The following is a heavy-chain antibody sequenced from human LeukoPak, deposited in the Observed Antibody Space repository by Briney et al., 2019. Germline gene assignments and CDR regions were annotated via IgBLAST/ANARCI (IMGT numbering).Heavy chain of an antibody. Sequence: PGGSLRLSCAASGFTFSSYAMSWVRQAPGKGLEWVSGISGSGGSTYYADSVKGRFTISRDNAKNSVFLQMNSLRAEDSAVYYCARITLTPPELKYFDYWGQGALVTVSS. J-gene: IGHJ4*02. V-gene: IGHV3-23*01. CDR1: GFTFSSYA. CDR3: ARITLTPPELKYFDY. D-gene: IGHD1-14*01. CDR2: ISGSGGST.